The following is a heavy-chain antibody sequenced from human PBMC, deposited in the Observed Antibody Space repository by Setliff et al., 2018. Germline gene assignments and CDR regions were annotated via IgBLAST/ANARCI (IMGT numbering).Heavy chain of an antibody. CDR3: AKSPHDFWSGRVFFDY. V-gene: IGHV3-23*01. D-gene: IGHD3-3*01. CDR2: IIGSGIST. J-gene: IGHJ4*01. CDR1: GLSFSSYA. Sequence: ASGLSFSSYAMSWVRQAPGKGLEWVSTIIGSGISTYYADSVQGRVTISRDNHKNTLHLQMNSLRVEDTAIYYCAKSPHDFWSGRVFFDYWGQGMLVTVS.